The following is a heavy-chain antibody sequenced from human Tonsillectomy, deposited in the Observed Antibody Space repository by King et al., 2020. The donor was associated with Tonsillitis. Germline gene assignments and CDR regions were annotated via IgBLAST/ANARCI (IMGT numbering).Heavy chain of an antibody. CDR1: GYSFTSYW. CDR3: ATDWPSAVTTVGVDWFDP. V-gene: IGHV5-10-1*01. J-gene: IGHJ5*02. Sequence: QLVQSGAEVKKPGESLRISCKGSGYSFTSYWISWVRQMPGKGLEWMGRIDPSDSYTTYSPSFQGHVTLSAAKSISTAYLQWSSLKASDTAMYYCATDWPSAVTTVGVDWFDPWGQGTLVTVSS. CDR2: IDPSDSYT. D-gene: IGHD4-17*01.